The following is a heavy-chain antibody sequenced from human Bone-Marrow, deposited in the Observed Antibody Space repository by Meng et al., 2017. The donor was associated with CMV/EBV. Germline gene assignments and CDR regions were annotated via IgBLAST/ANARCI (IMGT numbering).Heavy chain of an antibody. Sequence: ASVKVSCKASGYTFISHGISWVRQAPGQGLEWMGWISAYNGNTNYAQKLQGRVTMTTDTSTSTAYMELRSLRSDDTAVYYCARVGEGCSSTSCLLHHFGYYYYCGMDVWGQGTTVTVSS. CDR3: ARVGEGCSSTSCLLHHFGYYYYCGMDV. D-gene: IGHD2-2*01. J-gene: IGHJ6*02. CDR1: GYTFISHG. V-gene: IGHV1-18*01. CDR2: ISAYNGNT.